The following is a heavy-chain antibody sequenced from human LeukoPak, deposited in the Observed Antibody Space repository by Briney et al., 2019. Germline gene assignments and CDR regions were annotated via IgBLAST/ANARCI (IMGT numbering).Heavy chain of an antibody. CDR3: ARDTAMVRGVDPVPY. Sequence: GGSLRLSCAASGFTVSSNYMSWVRQAPGKGLEWVSYISSSGSTIYYADSVKGRFTISRDNAKNSLYLQMNSLRAEDTAVYYCARDTAMVRGVDPVPYWGQGTLVTVSS. J-gene: IGHJ4*02. V-gene: IGHV3-11*01. D-gene: IGHD3-10*01. CDR1: GFTVSSNY. CDR2: ISSSGSTI.